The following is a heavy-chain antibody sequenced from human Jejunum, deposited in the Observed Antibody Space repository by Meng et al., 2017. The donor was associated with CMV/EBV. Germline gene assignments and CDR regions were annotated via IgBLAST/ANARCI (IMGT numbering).Heavy chain of an antibody. Sequence: FPFDAYAMHLVRQAPGKGLEWVSGISWNSGRVDYADSVKGRFTISRDNVKNSLFLEMNSLRPEDTAFYYCAKPLSPYDFWSGTDFWGQGTLVTVSS. CDR2: ISWNSGRV. V-gene: IGHV3-9*01. CDR3: AKPLSPYDFWSGTDF. J-gene: IGHJ4*02. D-gene: IGHD3-3*01. CDR1: FPFDAYA.